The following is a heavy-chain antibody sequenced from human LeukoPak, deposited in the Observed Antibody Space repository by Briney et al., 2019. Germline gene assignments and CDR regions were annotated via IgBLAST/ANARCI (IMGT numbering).Heavy chain of an antibody. J-gene: IGHJ4*02. V-gene: IGHV3-23*01. D-gene: IGHD3-22*01. Sequence: GGSLRLSCAASGFTFSSYAMSWVRQAPGKGLEWVSAISGSGGSTYYADSVKGRFTISRDNSKNTLYLQMSSLRAEDTAVYYCAKDKVSYYYDSSGYYYGYWGQGTLVTVPS. CDR2: ISGSGGST. CDR1: GFTFSSYA. CDR3: AKDKVSYYYDSSGYYYGY.